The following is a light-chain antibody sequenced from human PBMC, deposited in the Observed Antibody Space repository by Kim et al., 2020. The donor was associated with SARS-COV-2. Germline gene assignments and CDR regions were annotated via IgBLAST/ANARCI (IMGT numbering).Light chain of an antibody. CDR1: SSNIGSNY. CDR3: TSTTTDVPYAI. V-gene: IGLV1-47*01. Sequence: QSVLAQPPSASGTPGQRVTISCSGSSSNIGSNYVYWYQQLPGTAPKLLIYRNNQRPSGVPDRFSGSKSGNTASLTISGLQAEDDADYYCTSTTTDVPYAIFGGGTQLTVL. CDR2: RNN. J-gene: IGLJ2*01.